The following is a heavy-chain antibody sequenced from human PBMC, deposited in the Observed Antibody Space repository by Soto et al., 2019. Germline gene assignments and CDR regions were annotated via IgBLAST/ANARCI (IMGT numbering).Heavy chain of an antibody. V-gene: IGHV4-34*01. CDR1: GGSFSGYY. J-gene: IGHJ4*02. Sequence: SAIVYLTCAVDGGSFSGYYRSWIRQPPGKGPEWIGEINHSGSTNYNPSLKSRVTISVDTSKNQFSLKLSSVTAADTAVYYCARRVDTAMERHLDYWGQGTLVTVS. CDR3: ARRVDTAMERHLDY. CDR2: INHSGST. D-gene: IGHD5-18*01.